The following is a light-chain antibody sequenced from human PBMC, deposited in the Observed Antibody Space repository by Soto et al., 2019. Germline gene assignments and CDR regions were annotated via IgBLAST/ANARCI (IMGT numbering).Light chain of an antibody. V-gene: IGKV3-15*01. CDR2: DAS. J-gene: IGKJ1*01. Sequence: EIFLTQSPFTLSVSLVEIATLSCRASQSLRSSLAWYQQKPGQAPRLLIYDASTRATGIPARFSGSGSGTDFTLTISGLQSEDFAVYYCQQYNNWPQTFGQGTKVDI. CDR3: QQYNNWPQT. CDR1: QSLRSS.